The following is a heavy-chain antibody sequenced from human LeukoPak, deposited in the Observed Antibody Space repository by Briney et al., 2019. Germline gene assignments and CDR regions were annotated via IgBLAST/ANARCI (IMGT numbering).Heavy chain of an antibody. V-gene: IGHV1-46*01. CDR2: INPSGGST. D-gene: IGHD1-1*01. CDR3: ARDDWNDRDYYYYYGMDV. J-gene: IGHJ6*04. Sequence: ASVKVSCKASGYTWTSYYMHWVRHAPGQGLEWMGIINPSGGSTSYAQKFQGRVTMTRDTSTSTVYIELSSLRSEDTAVYYCARDDWNDRDYYYYYGMDVWGKGTTVTVSS. CDR1: GYTWTSYY.